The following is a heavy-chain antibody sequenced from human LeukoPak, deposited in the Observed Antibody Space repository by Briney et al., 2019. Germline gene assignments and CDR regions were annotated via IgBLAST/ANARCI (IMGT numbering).Heavy chain of an antibody. V-gene: IGHV1-2*02. CDR3: AREYYYDSSGYCPGY. CDR2: INPNSGGT. Sequence: ASVKVSCKASGYTFTGYYIHWVRQAPGQGLEWMGCINPNSGGTNYAQDFQGRVTMTRDTSISTAHMELSRLRSDDTAVYYCAREYYYDSSGYCPGYWGQGTLVTVSS. J-gene: IGHJ4*02. CDR1: GYTFTGYY. D-gene: IGHD3-22*01.